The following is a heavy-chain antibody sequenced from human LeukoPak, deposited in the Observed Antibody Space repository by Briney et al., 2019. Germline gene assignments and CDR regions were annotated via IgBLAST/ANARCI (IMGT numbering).Heavy chain of an antibody. V-gene: IGHV1-2*02. Sequence: KPGASVKVSCKASGYTFTGYYMHWARQAPGQGLEWMGWINPNSGGTNYAQKFQGRVTMTRDTSISTAYMELTRLRSDDTAVYYCAREDCSSTSCMAYDYWGQGTPVTVSS. D-gene: IGHD2-2*01. CDR2: INPNSGGT. J-gene: IGHJ4*02. CDR1: GYTFTGYY. CDR3: AREDCSSTSCMAYDY.